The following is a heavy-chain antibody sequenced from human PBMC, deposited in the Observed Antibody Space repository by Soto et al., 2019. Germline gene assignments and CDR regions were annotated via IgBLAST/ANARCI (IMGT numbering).Heavy chain of an antibody. V-gene: IGHV1-18*01. D-gene: IGHD1-20*01. Sequence: ASVKVSCKASGYTFTSYGISWVRQAPGQGLEWMGWISAYNGNTNYAQKLQGRVTMTTDTSTSTAYMELRSLRSDDTAVYYCASDVYNWNDGHDAFDIWGQGTMVTVSS. CDR1: GYTFTSYG. J-gene: IGHJ3*02. CDR3: ASDVYNWNDGHDAFDI. CDR2: ISAYNGNT.